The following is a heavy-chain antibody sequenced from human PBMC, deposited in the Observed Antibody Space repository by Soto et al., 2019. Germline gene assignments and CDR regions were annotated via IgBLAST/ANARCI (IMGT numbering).Heavy chain of an antibody. CDR1: GFTFSDNA. CDR3: AKSLSTAVNYGLDV. Sequence: EVQLLESGGGLVQPGGSLRLSCGASGFTFSDNAMKWVRQAPGKGLEWVSSISDDGDSTYYADSVKGRFAVSRDNSKNTLFLHMNSLGAEDTAVYYCAKSLSTAVNYGLDVWGQGTSVTVSS. D-gene: IGHD2-2*01. V-gene: IGHV3-23*01. J-gene: IGHJ6*02. CDR2: ISDDGDST.